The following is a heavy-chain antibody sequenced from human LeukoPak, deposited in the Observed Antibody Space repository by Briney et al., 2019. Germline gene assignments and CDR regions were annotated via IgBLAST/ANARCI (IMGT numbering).Heavy chain of an antibody. CDR1: GYTLTGYY. D-gene: IGHD3-16*02. CDR3: ARDRDDYVWGSYLH. CDR2: INPNSGGT. J-gene: IGHJ4*02. Sequence: ASVKVSCKASGYTLTGYYMHWVRQAPGQGLEWMGWINPNSGGTNYAQKFQGRVTMTRDTSISTAYMELSRLRSDDTAVYYCARDRDDYVWGSYLHWGQGTLVTVSS. V-gene: IGHV1-2*02.